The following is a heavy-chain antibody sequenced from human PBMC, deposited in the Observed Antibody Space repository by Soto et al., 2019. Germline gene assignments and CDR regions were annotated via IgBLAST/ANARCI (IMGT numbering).Heavy chain of an antibody. V-gene: IGHV3-48*01. D-gene: IGHD2-15*01. J-gene: IGHJ4*02. CDR2: IRTISSAI. CDR3: ARETPSFDS. Sequence: QLVESGGGLVQPGGSLTLSCAASGFTFSDYPMNWVRQAPGKGLEWVSSIRTISSAIYFTDSVRGRFTISRDNARNSLYLQMTSLRAEDTAVYYCARETPSFDSWGQGTLVTVSS. CDR1: GFTFSDYP.